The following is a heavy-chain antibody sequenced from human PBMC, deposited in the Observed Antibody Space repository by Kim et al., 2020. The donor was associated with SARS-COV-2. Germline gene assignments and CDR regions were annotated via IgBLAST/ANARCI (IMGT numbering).Heavy chain of an antibody. D-gene: IGHD3-10*01. Sequence: GGSLRLSCAASGFTFSSYSMNWVRQAPGKGLEWVSYISSSSTIYYADSVKGRFTISRDNAKNSLYLQMNSLRDEDTAVYYCARDLYYGSGSYPLYYYYYGMDVWGQGTTVTVSS. V-gene: IGHV3-48*02. J-gene: IGHJ6*02. CDR1: GFTFSSYS. CDR3: ARDLYYGSGSYPLYYYYYGMDV. CDR2: ISSSSTI.